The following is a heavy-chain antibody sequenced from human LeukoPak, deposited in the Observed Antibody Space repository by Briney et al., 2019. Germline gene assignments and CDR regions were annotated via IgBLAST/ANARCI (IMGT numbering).Heavy chain of an antibody. CDR1: GFTFSSYA. D-gene: IGHD6-19*01. CDR2: IRGSGGGT. J-gene: IGHJ4*02. Sequence: GGSLRLSCAASGFTFSSYAMSWVRQPPGKGLEWVSAIRGSGGGTYYADSVKGRFTISRDNSKNTLYLQMNSLRDEDTALYYCAKAGIGVVGYFDYWGQGTLVTDSS. CDR3: AKAGIGVVGYFDY. V-gene: IGHV3-23*01.